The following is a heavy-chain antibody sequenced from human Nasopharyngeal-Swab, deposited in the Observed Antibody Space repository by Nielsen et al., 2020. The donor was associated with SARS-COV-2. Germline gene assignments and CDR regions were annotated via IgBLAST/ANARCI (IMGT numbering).Heavy chain of an antibody. CDR1: GFTFSSYS. Sequence: GESLKISCAASGFTFSSYSMNWVGQAPGKGLEWVSSISSSSSYIYYADSVKGRFTISRDNAKNSLYLQMNSLRAEDTAVYYCARDDAYGSGSYYKPSYGMDVWGQGTTVTVSS. CDR2: ISSSSSYI. J-gene: IGHJ6*02. V-gene: IGHV3-21*01. CDR3: ARDDAYGSGSYYKPSYGMDV. D-gene: IGHD3-10*01.